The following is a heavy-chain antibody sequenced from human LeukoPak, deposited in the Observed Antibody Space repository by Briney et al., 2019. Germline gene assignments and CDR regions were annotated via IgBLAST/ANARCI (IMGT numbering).Heavy chain of an antibody. CDR2: IYTSGST. V-gene: IGHV4-4*09. J-gene: IGHJ4*02. CDR1: GGSVSSDY. D-gene: IGHD3-22*01. Sequence: PSETLSLTCTVSGGSVSSDYWSWIRQPPGKGLEWIGNIYTSGSTNYNPSLNSRPTISLDTSKNQFSLQLSSVTAADTAVYYCARVPPYESSGYWRGYLDHWGQGTLVTVSS. CDR3: ARVPPYESSGYWRGYLDH.